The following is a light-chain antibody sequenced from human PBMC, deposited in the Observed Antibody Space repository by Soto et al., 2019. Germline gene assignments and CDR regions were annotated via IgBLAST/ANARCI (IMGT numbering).Light chain of an antibody. CDR3: LHDYSYPWT. CDR2: AAS. CDR1: QGIRNA. Sequence: AIQMTQSPSSLSASVGDRGTITCRASQGIRNALGWYQQKPGKAPKLLIYAASSLQSGVPSKFSGSGSDTDFTLTISSLQPEDFATYYCLHDYSYPWTFGQGTKVEI. V-gene: IGKV1-6*01. J-gene: IGKJ1*01.